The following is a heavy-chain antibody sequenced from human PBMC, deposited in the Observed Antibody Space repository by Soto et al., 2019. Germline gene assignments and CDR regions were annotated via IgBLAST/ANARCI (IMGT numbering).Heavy chain of an antibody. J-gene: IGHJ6*03. CDR1: GGSFSGYY. Sequence: SETLSLTCAVHGGSFSGYYWTRIRQPPGKGLEWIGEINHSGSTNYNPSLKSRVTISVDTSKNQFSLKLSSVTAADTAVYYSARGRATGYYYYYMDVWGKGTTVTVSS. V-gene: IGHV4-34*01. D-gene: IGHD1-26*01. CDR3: ARGRATGYYYYYMDV. CDR2: INHSGST.